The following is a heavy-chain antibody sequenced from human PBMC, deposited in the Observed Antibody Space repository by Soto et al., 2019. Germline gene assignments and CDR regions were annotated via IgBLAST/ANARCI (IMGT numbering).Heavy chain of an antibody. V-gene: IGHV3-30*18. Sequence: QVQLVESGGGVVQPGRSLRLSCAASGFTFSSYGMHWVRQAPGKGLEWVAVISYDGSNKYYADSVKGRFTISRDNSKKTLYLQINSPRAEDTGLYYCAKDFLFYGSGGDPYFDYWGQGTLVTVSS. D-gene: IGHD3-10*01. J-gene: IGHJ4*02. CDR3: AKDFLFYGSGGDPYFDY. CDR2: ISYDGSNK. CDR1: GFTFSSYG.